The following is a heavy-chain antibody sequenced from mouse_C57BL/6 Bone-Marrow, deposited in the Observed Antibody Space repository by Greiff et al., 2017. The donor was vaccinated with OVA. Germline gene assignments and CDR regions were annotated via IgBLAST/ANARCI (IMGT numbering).Heavy chain of an antibody. CDR3: ARTEFYFDV. CDR2: IWSGGST. CDR1: GFSLTSYG. V-gene: IGHV2-2*01. J-gene: IGHJ2*01. Sequence: QVQLQQSGPGLVQPSQSLSITCTVSGFSLTSYGVHWVRQSPGKGLEWLGVIWSGGSTDYNAAFISRLSVSKDNSKSQVFFKMNSLHADDTAVYYCARTEFYFDVWGKGTTLTVSS.